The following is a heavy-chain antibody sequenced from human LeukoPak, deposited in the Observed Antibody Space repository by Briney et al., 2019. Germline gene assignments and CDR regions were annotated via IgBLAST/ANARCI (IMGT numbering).Heavy chain of an antibody. Sequence: SETLSLTCTVSGGSFSSSYWSWIRQPPGKGLEWIGYIYYSGSTNYNPSLKSRVTISVDTSKNQFSLKLSSVTAADTAVYYCASRYGDYDYYYYGMDVWGQGTTVTVSS. CDR3: ASRYGDYDYYYYGMDV. CDR2: IYYSGST. D-gene: IGHD4-17*01. V-gene: IGHV4-59*08. CDR1: GGSFSSSY. J-gene: IGHJ6*02.